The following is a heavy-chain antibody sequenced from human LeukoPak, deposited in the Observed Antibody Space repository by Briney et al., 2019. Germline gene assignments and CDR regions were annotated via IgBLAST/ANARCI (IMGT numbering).Heavy chain of an antibody. V-gene: IGHV4-59*08. CDR2: IYYSGST. CDR1: GGSISSYY. CDR3: ARHEGLGAFDI. Sequence: PSETLSLTCTVSGGSISSYYWSWIRQPPGKGLEWIGYIYYSGSTNYNPSLKSRVTISVDTSKNQFSLKLSSVTAADTAVYYCARHEGLGAFDIWGQGTMVTVSS. J-gene: IGHJ3*02. D-gene: IGHD3-16*01.